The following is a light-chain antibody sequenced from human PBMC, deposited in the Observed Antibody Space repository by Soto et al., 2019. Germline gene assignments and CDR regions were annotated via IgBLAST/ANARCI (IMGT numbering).Light chain of an antibody. V-gene: IGLV2-23*01. J-gene: IGLJ3*02. CDR2: EAT. Sequence: QSALTQPASVSGSPGQSITISCTVTNNDVGSHNFVSWYRHYPGKAPKLLIYEATKRPSGLSNRFSASKSGNTASLTISGLQAEDEADYYCCSLTNGAAWVFGGGTKLTVL. CDR1: NNDVGSHNF. CDR3: CSLTNGAAWV.